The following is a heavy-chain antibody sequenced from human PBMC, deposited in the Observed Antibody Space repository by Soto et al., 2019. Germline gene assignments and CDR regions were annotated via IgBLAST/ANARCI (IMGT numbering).Heavy chain of an antibody. V-gene: IGHV3-48*02. CDR3: AREGGNRNWFDP. Sequence: EVQLVESGGGLVQPGGSLRLSCAASGFTFSSYSMNWVRQAPGKGLEWVSYISSSSSTIYYADSVKGRFTISRDNAKNSLYLEMNSMRDEYTAVYYCAREGGNRNWFDPWGQGTLVTVSS. CDR2: ISSSSSTI. J-gene: IGHJ5*02. D-gene: IGHD1-26*01. CDR1: GFTFSSYS.